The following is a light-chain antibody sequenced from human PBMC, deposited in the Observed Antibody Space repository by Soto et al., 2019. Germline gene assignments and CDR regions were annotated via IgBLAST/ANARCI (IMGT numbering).Light chain of an antibody. CDR1: QSVSSSY. CDR2: GAS. V-gene: IGKV3-20*01. CDR3: QQYGRSPPTWT. J-gene: IGKJ1*01. Sequence: EIVLTQSPGTLSLSPGGRATLSCRASQSVSSSYLAWYQQKPGQAPRLLIYGASSRATGIPDRFSGSGSGTDFTLTISRLEPEDFAVYYCQQYGRSPPTWTFGQGTKVDIK.